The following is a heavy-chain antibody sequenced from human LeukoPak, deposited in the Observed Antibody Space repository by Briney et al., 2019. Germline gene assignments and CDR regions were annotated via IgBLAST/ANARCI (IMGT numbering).Heavy chain of an antibody. V-gene: IGHV3-30-3*01. CDR2: ISYDGSNK. CDR1: GFTFSRHA. Sequence: GGSLRLSCAASGFTFSRHAMHWVRQAPGKGLEWVAFISYDGSNKHYADSVKGRFTISRDNSKNTLYLQMNSLRAEDTAVYYCAREDYGAHHFDFWGQGTLATVSS. J-gene: IGHJ4*02. D-gene: IGHD4-17*01. CDR3: AREDYGAHHFDF.